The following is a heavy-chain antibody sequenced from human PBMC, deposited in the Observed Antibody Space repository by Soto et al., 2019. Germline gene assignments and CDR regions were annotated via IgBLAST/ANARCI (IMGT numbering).Heavy chain of an antibody. CDR1: GGSISSGDYY. CDR2: IYHSGST. D-gene: IGHD5-12*01. J-gene: IGHJ4*02. CDR3: ARAISGYYYFDY. V-gene: IGHV4-30-4*01. Sequence: TSETLSLTCTVSGGSISSGDYYWSWIRQPPGKGLEWIGYIYHSGSTYYNPSLKSRVTISVDTSKNQFSLKLSSVTAADTAVYYCARAISGYYYFDYWGQGTLVTVSS.